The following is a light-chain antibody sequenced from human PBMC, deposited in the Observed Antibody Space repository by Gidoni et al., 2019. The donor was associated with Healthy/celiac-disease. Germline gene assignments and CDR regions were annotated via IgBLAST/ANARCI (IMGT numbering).Light chain of an antibody. CDR2: AAS. CDR1: QSISSY. Sequence: DIPMTPSPSSLSASVGDRVTITCRASQSISSYLNWYQQKPGKAPKLLIYAASSLQSGIPSRFSGSGSGTDFTITISSLQPEDFETYYWQQSYSTVTFGGGTKVEIK. CDR3: QQSYSTVT. V-gene: IGKV1-39*01. J-gene: IGKJ4*01.